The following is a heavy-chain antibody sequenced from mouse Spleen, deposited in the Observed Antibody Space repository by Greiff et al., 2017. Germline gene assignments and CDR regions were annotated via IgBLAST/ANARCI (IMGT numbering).Heavy chain of an antibody. CDR3: ARLGYYRYGGFDY. CDR2: IFPGTGTT. D-gene: IGHD2-14*01. CDR1: GYTFTSYW. J-gene: IGHJ2*01. Sequence: VQLQQSGAELVKPGASVKLSCKTSGYTFTSYWIQWVKQRPGQGLGWIGEIFPGTGTTYYNEKFKGKATLTIDTSSSTAYMQLSSLTSEDSAVYFCARLGYYRYGGFDYWGQGTTLTVSS. V-gene: IGHV1S132*01.